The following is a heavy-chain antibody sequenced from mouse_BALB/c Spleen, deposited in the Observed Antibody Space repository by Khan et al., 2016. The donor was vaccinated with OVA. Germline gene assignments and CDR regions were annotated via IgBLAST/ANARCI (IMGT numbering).Heavy chain of an antibody. D-gene: IGHD2-12*01. CDR1: GFNFKDYY. Sequence: VQLKQSGAELVRPGALVKLSCKASGFNFKDYYMHWVKQRPEQGLVWIGRIDPENGDTIYDPKFQGKASITSDTSSNTAYLQLSSLTSEYTAVYYGASDSYSPWFAYWGQGTLVTVSA. J-gene: IGHJ3*01. CDR2: IDPENGDT. CDR3: ASDSYSPWFAY. V-gene: IGHV14-1*02.